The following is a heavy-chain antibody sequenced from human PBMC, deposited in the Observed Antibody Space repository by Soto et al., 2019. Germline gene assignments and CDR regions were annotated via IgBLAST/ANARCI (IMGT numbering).Heavy chain of an antibody. CDR2: ISSSSSYI. V-gene: IGHV3-21*01. CDR1: GFTFSSYS. J-gene: IGHJ4*02. Sequence: GGSLRLSCAASGFTFSSYSMNWVRQAPGKGLEWVSSISSSSSYIYYADSVKGRFTISRDNAKNSLYLQMNSLRAEDTAVYYCARDPLSPPSGFDYWGQGTLVTVSS. CDR3: ARDPLSPPSGFDY.